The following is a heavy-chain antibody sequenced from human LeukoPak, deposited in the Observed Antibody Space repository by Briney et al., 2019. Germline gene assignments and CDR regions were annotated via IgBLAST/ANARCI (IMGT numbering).Heavy chain of an antibody. V-gene: IGHV3-53*01. J-gene: IGHJ4*02. CDR1: GLTVSNNY. D-gene: IGHD6-19*01. Sequence: GGSLRLSCAASGLTVSNNYMSWVRQAPGKGLEWVSVIYSGGTTYYADSVKGRFTISRDNSKNTLYLQMNSLRAEDTAVYYCARGHKYSTGWYYFDYWGQGTLVTVSS. CDR2: IYSGGTT. CDR3: ARGHKYSTGWYYFDY.